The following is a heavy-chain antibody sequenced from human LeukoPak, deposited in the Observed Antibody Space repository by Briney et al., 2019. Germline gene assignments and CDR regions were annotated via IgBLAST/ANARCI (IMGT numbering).Heavy chain of an antibody. J-gene: IGHJ4*02. V-gene: IGHV4-59*01. CDR1: GGSFSGYY. CDR3: ARVGDWNDLVY. D-gene: IGHD1-1*01. CDR2: ISYTVTS. Sequence: SETLSLTCAVSGGSFSGYYWSWIRQPPGKGLEWIGYISYTVTSNYNPSLKSRVTISVDTSKNQFSLKLSSVTAADTAVYYCARVGDWNDLVYWGQGTLVTVSS.